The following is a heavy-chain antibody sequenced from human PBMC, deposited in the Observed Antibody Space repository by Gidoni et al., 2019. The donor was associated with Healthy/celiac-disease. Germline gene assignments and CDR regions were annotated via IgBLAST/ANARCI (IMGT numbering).Heavy chain of an antibody. Sequence: QVQLVQSGAEVKKPGASVKVSCKASGYTFTSYDINWVRQATGQGLEWMGWMNPNSGNTGYAQKFQGRVTMTRNTSISTAYMELSSLRSEDTAVYYCARGGRFTKGSYRYTPYYWGQGTLVTVSS. CDR3: ARGGRFTKGSYRYTPYY. D-gene: IGHD3-16*02. V-gene: IGHV1-8*01. CDR1: GYTFTSYD. CDR2: MNPNSGNT. J-gene: IGHJ4*02.